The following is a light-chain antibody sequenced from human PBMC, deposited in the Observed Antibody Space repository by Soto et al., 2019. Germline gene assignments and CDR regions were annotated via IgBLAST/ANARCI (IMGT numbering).Light chain of an antibody. CDR2: GAS. CDR1: HGISQY. CDR3: LQHKSYPLT. Sequence: DSQMTQSPSPVSASGGDRVTLTSRARHGISQYSSWLQQKAGKVPKRLIYGASSLQSGAPSRCSSSAAGTEFTLTISNLQPEDFATYYRLQHKSYPLTFGGGTKVDIK. V-gene: IGKV1-17*03. J-gene: IGKJ4*01.